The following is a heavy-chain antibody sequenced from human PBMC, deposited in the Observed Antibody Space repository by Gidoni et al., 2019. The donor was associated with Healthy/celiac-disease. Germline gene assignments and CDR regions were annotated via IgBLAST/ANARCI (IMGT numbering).Heavy chain of an antibody. CDR3: VKGSTGYSSSWYSGYFDY. V-gene: IGHV3-23*01. CDR2: IRCSGGRT. Sequence: EVQLLESGGGLVQPGGSLRLSCAASGFSFSSYAMSWVRQAPGKGLEWVSAIRCSGGRTYYADSVKGRFTISRDNSKNTLYLQMNSLRAEDTAVYYCVKGSTGYSSSWYSGYFDYWGQGTLVTVSS. CDR1: GFSFSSYA. J-gene: IGHJ4*02. D-gene: IGHD6-13*01.